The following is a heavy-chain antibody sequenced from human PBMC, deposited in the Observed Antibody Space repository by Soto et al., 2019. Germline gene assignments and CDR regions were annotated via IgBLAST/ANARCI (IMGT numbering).Heavy chain of an antibody. Sequence: QVQLQESGPGLVKPSETLSLTCTVSGGSISSYYWSWIRQPPGKGLEWIGYFYYGGSTNYHPSLKRRVTISIDTSKNQFSLNLFSVTAADTAVYYCAGGFSSVVFDVWGQGTMVTVSS. V-gene: IGHV4-59*01. D-gene: IGHD6-19*01. CDR1: GGSISSYY. CDR3: AGGFSSVVFDV. CDR2: FYYGGST. J-gene: IGHJ3*01.